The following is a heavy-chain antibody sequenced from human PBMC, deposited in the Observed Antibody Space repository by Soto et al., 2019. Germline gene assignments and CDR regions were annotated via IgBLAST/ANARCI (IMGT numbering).Heavy chain of an antibody. CDR2: VNGVNGNT. CDR1: GYTFTRDA. V-gene: IGHV1-3*01. J-gene: IGHJ5*02. Sequence: ASVKVSCKASGYTFTRDAMHWVRQAPGQRLEWMGWVNGVNGNTKYSQKFQDRVTITRDTSATTAYMELSSLRSEDTAVYYCARDPRFCSGGNCYLSWFDPWGQGTLVTVSS. D-gene: IGHD2-15*01. CDR3: ARDPRFCSGGNCYLSWFDP.